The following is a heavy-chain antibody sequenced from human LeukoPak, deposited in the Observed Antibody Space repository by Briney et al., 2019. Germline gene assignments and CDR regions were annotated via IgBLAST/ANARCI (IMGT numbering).Heavy chain of an antibody. J-gene: IGHJ4*02. CDR2: ISGSGGST. D-gene: IGHD3-22*01. CDR1: GFTFSSYA. V-gene: IGHV3-23*01. CDR3: AKDQGRYYYDSSGSGY. Sequence: PGGSLRLSCAASGFTFSSYAMHWVRQAPGKGLEWVSAISGSGGSTYYADSVKGRFTISRDNSKNTLYLQMNSLRAEDTAVYYCAKDQGRYYYDSSGSGYWGQGTLVTVSS.